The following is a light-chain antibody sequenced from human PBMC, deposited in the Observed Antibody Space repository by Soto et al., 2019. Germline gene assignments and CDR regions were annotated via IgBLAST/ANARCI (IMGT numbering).Light chain of an antibody. CDR2: GAS. J-gene: IGKJ5*01. Sequence: EIVLTQSPGTLALSQGERASLSCRASQSVSSRYLAWYQQKPGQAPRLLIYGASSRATGIPDRFSGSGSGTDFTLTISRLEPEDFAVYYCQQYGSSPRITFGQGTRLEIK. CDR3: QQYGSSPRIT. V-gene: IGKV3-20*01. CDR1: QSVSSRY.